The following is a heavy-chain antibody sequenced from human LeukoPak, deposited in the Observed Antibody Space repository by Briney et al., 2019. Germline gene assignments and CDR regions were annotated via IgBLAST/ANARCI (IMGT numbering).Heavy chain of an antibody. CDR1: GDTFSSYA. V-gene: IGHV1-69*13. Sequence: SVKVSCKASGDTFSSYAISWVRQAPGQGLEWMGGIIPIFGTANYAQKFQGRVTITADESTSTAYMELSSLRSEDTAVYYCATATRYFDWLLPLDYWGQGTLVTVSS. D-gene: IGHD3-9*01. J-gene: IGHJ4*02. CDR2: IIPIFGTA. CDR3: ATATRYFDWLLPLDY.